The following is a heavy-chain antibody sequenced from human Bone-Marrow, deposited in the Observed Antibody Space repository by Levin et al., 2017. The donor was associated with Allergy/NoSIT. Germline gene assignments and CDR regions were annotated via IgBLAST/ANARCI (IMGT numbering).Heavy chain of an antibody. D-gene: IGHD2-8*02. CDR2: ISSSGRTI. J-gene: IGHJ3*02. V-gene: IGHV3-11*01. CDR1: GFTLSDYY. CDR3: ARGVLAAKVAAFDI. Sequence: GESLKISCAASGFTLSDYYMNWIRQAPGKGLEWVSHISSSGRTIYYADSVKGRFTLSRDSAKNSLSLQINSLGADDTAVYYCARGVLAAKVAAFDIWGQGTMVTVSS.